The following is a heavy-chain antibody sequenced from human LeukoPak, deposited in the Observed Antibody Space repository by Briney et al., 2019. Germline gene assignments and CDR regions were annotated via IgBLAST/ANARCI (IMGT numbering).Heavy chain of an antibody. CDR1: GGSISSSNYY. D-gene: IGHD2-2*01. CDR2: IYYSGSA. Sequence: SETLSLTCTVSGGSISSSNYYWGWFRQPPVKGLEWIGSIYYSGSAYYNPSLKSRVTISVDTSKNQFSLKLSSVTAADTAVYYCARGRLVVPAAISPWFDPWGQGTLVTVSS. V-gene: IGHV4-39*07. J-gene: IGHJ5*02. CDR3: ARGRLVVPAAISPWFDP.